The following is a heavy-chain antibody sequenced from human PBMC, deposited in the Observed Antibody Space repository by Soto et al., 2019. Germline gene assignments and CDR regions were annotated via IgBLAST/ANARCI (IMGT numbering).Heavy chain of an antibody. D-gene: IGHD3-3*01. J-gene: IGHJ6*02. CDR1: GGSISSGGYY. Sequence: SETLSLTCTVSGGSISSGGYYWSWIRQHPGKGLEWIGYIYYSGSTYYNPSLKSRVTISVDTSKNQFSLKLSSVTAADTAVYYCARENYDFDGMDVWGQGTTVTVSS. CDR3: ARENYDFDGMDV. V-gene: IGHV4-31*03. CDR2: IYYSGST.